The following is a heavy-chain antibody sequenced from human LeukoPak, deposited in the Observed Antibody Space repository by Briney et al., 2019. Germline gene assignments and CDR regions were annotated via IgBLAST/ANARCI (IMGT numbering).Heavy chain of an antibody. Sequence: PSETLSLTCTVSGGSISSGGYYWSWIRQPPGKGLEWIGYIYHSGSTNYNPSLKSRVTMSVDTSKNQFSLKLSSVTAADTAVYYCARGDAFDIWGQGTMVTVSS. J-gene: IGHJ3*02. CDR2: IYHSGST. CDR1: GGSISSGGYY. V-gene: IGHV4-61*08. CDR3: ARGDAFDI.